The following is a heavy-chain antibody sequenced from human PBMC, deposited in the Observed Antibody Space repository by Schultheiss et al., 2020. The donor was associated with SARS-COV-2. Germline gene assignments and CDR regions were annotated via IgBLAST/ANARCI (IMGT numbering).Heavy chain of an antibody. CDR3: ASYLLQWLVVY. CDR1: GFTFSSYW. CDR2: IKQDGSEK. J-gene: IGHJ4*02. D-gene: IGHD6-19*01. Sequence: GESLKISWAASGFTFSSYWMSWVRQAPGKGLEWVANIKQDGSEKYYVDSVKGRFTISRDNAKNSLYLQMNSLRAEDTAVYYCASYLLQWLVVYWGQGTLVTVSS. V-gene: IGHV3-7*03.